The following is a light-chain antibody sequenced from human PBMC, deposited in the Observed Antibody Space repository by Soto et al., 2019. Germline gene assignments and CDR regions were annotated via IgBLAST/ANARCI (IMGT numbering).Light chain of an antibody. CDR3: QQQSDWLIT. V-gene: IGKV3-15*01. Sequence: EVVRRQSRTNLEKAQGERASLSCMASQSVSSNLAWYQQKPGQAPRLLIYGASTRATGIPARFSVGGAGTECTLTRTSLQSEDFAVYYCQQQSDWLITSAQGTRLEIK. CDR2: GAS. J-gene: IGKJ5*01. CDR1: QSVSSN.